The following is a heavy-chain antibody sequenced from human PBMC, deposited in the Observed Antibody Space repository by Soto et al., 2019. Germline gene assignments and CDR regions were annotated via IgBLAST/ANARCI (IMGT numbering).Heavy chain of an antibody. CDR2: MNPNSGNT. CDR3: ARVSGYNPRFDS. D-gene: IGHD5-12*01. V-gene: IGHV1-8*01. CDR1: GYTFTSYD. J-gene: IGHJ4*02. Sequence: ASVKVSCKASGYTFTSYDINWVRQATGQGLEWMGWMNPNSGNTGYAQKFQGRVTMTRNTSISTAYMELSSLRSEDTAVYYCARVSGYNPRFDSWGQGALVTVSS.